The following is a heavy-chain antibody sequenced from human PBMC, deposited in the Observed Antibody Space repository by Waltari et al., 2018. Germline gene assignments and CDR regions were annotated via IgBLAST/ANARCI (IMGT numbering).Heavy chain of an antibody. D-gene: IGHD5-12*01. J-gene: IGHJ3*01. CDR3: ATYIGASVGTAAFDV. CDR2: ISYTGAT. V-gene: IGHV4-39*01. Sequence: QLQLQESGPGLVKPSETLSLTCTVSGSSITSNRHYWGWIRQPPGQGLEWIGTISYTGATYSSPSLKSRVTISRDTSKNQLSLTLGSVTAADTALYYCATYIGASVGTAAFDVWGQGTMVTVSS. CDR1: GSSITSNRHY.